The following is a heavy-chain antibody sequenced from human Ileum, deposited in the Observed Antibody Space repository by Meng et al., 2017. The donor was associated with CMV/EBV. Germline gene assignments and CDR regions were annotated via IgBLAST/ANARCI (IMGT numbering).Heavy chain of an antibody. Sequence: VSGGFLDSSDFYWGWIRQPPGKGLEWIGHIYYNGNTYYNPSLKTRVSISVDTSKIQFSLNLNSVTAADTAVYYCARTHYGSGTSHFDPWGQGILVTVSS. V-gene: IGHV4-39*07. CDR3: ARTHYGSGTSHFDP. D-gene: IGHD3-10*01. CDR1: GGFLDSSDFY. J-gene: IGHJ5*02. CDR2: IYYNGNT.